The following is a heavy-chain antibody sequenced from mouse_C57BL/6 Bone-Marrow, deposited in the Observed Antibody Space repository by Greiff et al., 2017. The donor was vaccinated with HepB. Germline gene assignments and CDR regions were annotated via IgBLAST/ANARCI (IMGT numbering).Heavy chain of an antibody. Sequence: EVQLQQSGPGLVKPGASVKMSCKASGYTFPSYVMHWVKQKPGQGLEWIGYIYPYNDGTKYNDKFKGKATMASDKSTSTAYMKLSSLNSEDPAVYDSVGYGNYGVDYWGQGTLVTVSA. V-gene: IGHV1-14*01. D-gene: IGHD2-10*02. CDR3: VGYGNYGVDY. CDR1: GYTFPSYV. CDR2: IYPYNDGT. J-gene: IGHJ3*01.